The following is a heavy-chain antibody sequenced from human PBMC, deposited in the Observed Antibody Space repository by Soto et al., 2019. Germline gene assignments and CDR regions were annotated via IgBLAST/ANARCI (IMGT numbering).Heavy chain of an antibody. D-gene: IGHD5-12*01. Sequence: EVQLLESGGGLVQPGGSLRLSCAASGFTFSSQTMSWVRQAPGKGLEWVSVISSSDSTSYTDSVEGRFTISKDSSKNTLYLQLNSLRVEDTAVYYCAKGARDVDYWGQGTLVTVSS. CDR3: AKGARDVDY. CDR2: ISSSDST. J-gene: IGHJ4*02. CDR1: GFTFSSQT. V-gene: IGHV3-23*01.